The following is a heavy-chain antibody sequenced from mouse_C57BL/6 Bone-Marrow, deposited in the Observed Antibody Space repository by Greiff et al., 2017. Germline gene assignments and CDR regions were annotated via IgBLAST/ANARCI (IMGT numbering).Heavy chain of an antibody. CDR2: ISSGGDYI. V-gene: IGHV5-9-1*02. CDR3: TREGSYSNYVDYYAMDY. Sequence: EVQRVESGAGLVKPGGSLKLSCAASGFTFSSYAMSWVRQTPEKRLEWVAYISSGGDYIYYADTVKGRFTISRDNARNTLYLQMSSLKSEDTAMYYCTREGSYSNYVDYYAMDYWGQGTSVTVSS. CDR1: GFTFSSYA. J-gene: IGHJ4*01. D-gene: IGHD2-5*01.